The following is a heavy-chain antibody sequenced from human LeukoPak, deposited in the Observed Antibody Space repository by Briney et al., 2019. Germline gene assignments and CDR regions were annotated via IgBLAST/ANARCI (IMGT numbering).Heavy chain of an antibody. CDR2: IYHSGST. Sequence: SETLSLTCAVSGGSISSGSWWSWVRQPPGKGLEWIGEIYHSGSTNYNPSLKTRVTISVDKSNNQFSLRLSSVTAADTAVYYCARVWGVTDFYDSRGAFDIWGQGTMVTVSS. J-gene: IGHJ3*02. D-gene: IGHD3-22*01. V-gene: IGHV4-4*02. CDR1: GGSISSGSW. CDR3: ARVWGVTDFYDSRGAFDI.